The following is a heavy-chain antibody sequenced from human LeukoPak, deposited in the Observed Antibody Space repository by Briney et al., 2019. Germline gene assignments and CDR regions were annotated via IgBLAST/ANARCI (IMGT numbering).Heavy chain of an antibody. V-gene: IGHV3-23*01. D-gene: IGHD3-10*01. Sequence: GGSLRLSCATTGFTFSAYAMSWVRQAPGKGLEWVSTITGGGDATYHADSVMGRFTISRDNSKNTLSLQMNSLRAEDTAVYYCAKSWGSGTYTFDYWGQGILVTVSS. J-gene: IGHJ4*02. CDR1: GFTFSAYA. CDR3: AKSWGSGTYTFDY. CDR2: ITGGGDAT.